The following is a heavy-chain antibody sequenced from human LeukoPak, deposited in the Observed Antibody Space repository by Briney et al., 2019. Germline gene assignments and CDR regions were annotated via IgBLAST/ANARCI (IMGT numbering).Heavy chain of an antibody. V-gene: IGHV3-15*01. CDR2: IKSKSEGGTT. CDR3: LTLDQKVIASVYY. CDR1: GFTLCNAW. D-gene: IGHD2-2*01. J-gene: IGHJ4*02. Sequence: GGSLRLFCPASGFTLCNAWMSWVGQAPAKGLEWVGRIKSKSEGGTTNYAAPVKGRFTISRDDSKNTLFLQMNSLKTEDTAVYYCLTLDQKVIASVYYWGQGALVTVSS.